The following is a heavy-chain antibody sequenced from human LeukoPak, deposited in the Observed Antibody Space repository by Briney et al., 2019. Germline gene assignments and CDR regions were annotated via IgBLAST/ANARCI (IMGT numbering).Heavy chain of an antibody. Sequence: SETLSLTCTVSGDSINNYYWNWIRQPPGKGLEWIGYIYFHGSTNYNPSLKSRVTILVDPSKNQFSLSLNSVTAADTAVYYCARVGSYYDAFDIWGQGTMVTVSS. CDR3: ARVGSYYDAFDI. D-gene: IGHD2-8*01. CDR2: IYFHGST. J-gene: IGHJ3*02. V-gene: IGHV4-59*01. CDR1: GDSINNYY.